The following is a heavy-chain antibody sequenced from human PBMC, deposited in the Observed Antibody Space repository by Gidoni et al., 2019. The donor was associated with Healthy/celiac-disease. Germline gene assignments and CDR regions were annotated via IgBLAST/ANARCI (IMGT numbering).Heavy chain of an antibody. D-gene: IGHD3-10*01. J-gene: IGHJ6*03. V-gene: IGHV1-69*04. Sequence: QVQLVQSGAEVKKPGSSVKVSCKASGGTFSSYAISWVRQAPGQGLEWMGRIIPILGIANYAQKFQGRVTITADKSTSTAYMELSSLRSEDTAVYYCARVGNYGSGSYSSYYYYYMDVWGKGTTVTVSS. CDR3: ARVGNYGSGSYSSYYYYYMDV. CDR1: GGTFSSYA. CDR2: IIPILGIA.